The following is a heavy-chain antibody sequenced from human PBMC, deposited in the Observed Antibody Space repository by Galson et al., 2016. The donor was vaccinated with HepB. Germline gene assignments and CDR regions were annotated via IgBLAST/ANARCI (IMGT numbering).Heavy chain of an antibody. CDR2: IYNDGSGA. J-gene: IGHJ4*02. CDR1: GLTFTSYR. CDR3: ARGNYHGSD. V-gene: IGHV3-74*01. Sequence: SLRLSCAASGLTFTSYRMHWVRQAPGRGLVWVSSIYNDGSGAGYADSVKGRFTISRDNVKTTFYLQMNSLRAEDTAVYYCARGNYHGSDWGQGTLVTVSS. D-gene: IGHD3-10*01.